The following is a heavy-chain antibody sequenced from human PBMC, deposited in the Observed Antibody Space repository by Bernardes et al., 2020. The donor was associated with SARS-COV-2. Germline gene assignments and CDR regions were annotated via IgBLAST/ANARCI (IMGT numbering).Heavy chain of an antibody. D-gene: IGHD4-17*01. CDR1: GFTFSSYT. CDR3: TRDPRWRYGDGGFFDY. V-gene: IGHV3-30*01. J-gene: IGHJ4*02. CDR2: ISYDGNNK. Sequence: GGSLRLSCAASGFTFSSYTMHWVRQAPGKGLEWVALISYDGNNKHYADSVRGRFTVSRDNSKNTLYLQMNNLRADDTAVYYCTRDPRWRYGDGGFFDYWGQGTLVTVSS.